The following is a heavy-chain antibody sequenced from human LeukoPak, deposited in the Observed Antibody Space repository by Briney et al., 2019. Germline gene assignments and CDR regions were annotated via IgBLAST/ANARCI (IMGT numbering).Heavy chain of an antibody. Sequence: ASVKVSCKASGYTFTNYYMHWVRQAPGQGLEWMGIINPSGGSTSYAQKFQGRVTMTRDTSTSTVYMELSSLRSEDTAVYYCARPSTYTIVGAPWYFDSWGQGNLVTVSS. CDR2: INPSGGST. J-gene: IGHJ4*02. V-gene: IGHV1-46*01. D-gene: IGHD1-26*01. CDR3: ARPSTYTIVGAPWYFDS. CDR1: GYTFTNYY.